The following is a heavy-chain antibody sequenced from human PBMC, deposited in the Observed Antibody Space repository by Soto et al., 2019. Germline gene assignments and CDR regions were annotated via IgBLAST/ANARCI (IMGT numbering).Heavy chain of an antibody. D-gene: IGHD2-2*01. CDR3: ARVQTMGPIVVVPAGLDY. Sequence: GGSLRLSCAAPGFTFGDYAMHWIRQAPGQGLEWVSAISWNSGSIDYADSVKGRFTISRDNAKNSLYLQMNSLRAEDTAVYYCARVQTMGPIVVVPAGLDYWGQGTLVTVSS. CDR2: ISWNSGSI. V-gene: IGHV3-9*01. J-gene: IGHJ4*02. CDR1: GFTFGDYA.